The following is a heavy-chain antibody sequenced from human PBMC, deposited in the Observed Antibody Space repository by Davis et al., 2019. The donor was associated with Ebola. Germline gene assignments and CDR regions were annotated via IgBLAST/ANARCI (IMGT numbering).Heavy chain of an antibody. Sequence: PGGSLRLSCAASGFTFDDYAMHWVRQAPGKGLVWVSRINSDGSSTSYADSVKGRFTISRDNAKNTLYLQMNSLRAEDTAVYYCARGGYGYGMDVWGQGTTVTVSS. D-gene: IGHD2-15*01. V-gene: IGHV3-74*01. CDR1: GFTFDDYA. CDR3: ARGGYGYGMDV. CDR2: INSDGSST. J-gene: IGHJ6*02.